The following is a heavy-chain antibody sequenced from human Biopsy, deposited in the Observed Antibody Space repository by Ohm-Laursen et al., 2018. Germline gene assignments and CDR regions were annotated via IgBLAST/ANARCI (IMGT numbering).Heavy chain of an antibody. Sequence: ASVTASCTPSASSFTSYDITWARQASGHGPEWLGWLNPVSGNSNFGQKFRGRVTVTSDTSISTAYMELSGLTSDDTATYYRGSAVRNQLLIDPWGQGTLVTVTS. V-gene: IGHV1-8*01. D-gene: IGHD1-7*01. CDR2: LNPVSGNS. CDR1: ASSFTSYD. CDR3: GSAVRNQLLIDP. J-gene: IGHJ5*02.